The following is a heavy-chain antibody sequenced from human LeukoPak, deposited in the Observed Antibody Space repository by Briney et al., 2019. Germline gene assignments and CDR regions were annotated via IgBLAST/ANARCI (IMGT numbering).Heavy chain of an antibody. D-gene: IGHD5-24*01. V-gene: IGHV3-74*01. J-gene: IGHJ4*02. CDR3: AKRDGHWDFDY. Sequence: GGSLRLSCAASGFTFDRYWMHWVRQAPGKGLVWVSRIDSAGSITAYADSVKGRFTISRDNAKKTLYLQMNSLRAEDTAVYYCAKRDGHWDFDYWGQGTLVTVSS. CDR1: GFTFDRYW. CDR2: IDSAGSIT.